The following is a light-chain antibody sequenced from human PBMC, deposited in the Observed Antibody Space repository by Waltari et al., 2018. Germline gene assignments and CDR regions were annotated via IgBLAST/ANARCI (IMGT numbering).Light chain of an antibody. J-gene: IGLJ2*01. V-gene: IGLV2-14*01. CDR1: SSDVGGYNY. CDR2: EVS. Sequence: QSALTQPASVSGSPGQSITISCTGTSSDVGGYNYVSWYQKHPGKAPKPMVNEVSNRPAGVSNRCSGSKSGNTASLTISGLQAEDEADYYCSSYTSSSTLVFGGGTKLTVL. CDR3: SSYTSSSTLV.